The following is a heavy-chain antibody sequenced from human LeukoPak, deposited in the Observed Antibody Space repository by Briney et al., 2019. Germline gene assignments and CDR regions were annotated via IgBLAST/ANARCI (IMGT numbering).Heavy chain of an antibody. CDR3: AKDRGGDHPSYYYYYMDV. CDR1: GFTFDDYA. CDR2: ISWDGGST. V-gene: IGHV3-43D*03. J-gene: IGHJ6*03. Sequence: GGSLRLSCAASGFTFDDYAMHWVRQAPGKGLEWVSLISWDGGSTYYADSVEGRFTISRDNSKNSLYLQMNSLRAEDTALYYCAKDRGGDHPSYYYYYMDVWGKGTTVTVSS. D-gene: IGHD2-21*02.